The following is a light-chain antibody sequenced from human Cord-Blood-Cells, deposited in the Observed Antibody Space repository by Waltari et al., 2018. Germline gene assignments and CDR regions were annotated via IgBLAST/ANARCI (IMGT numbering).Light chain of an antibody. CDR1: QSISSY. J-gene: IGKJ1*01. Sequence: DIQMTQSPSSLSASVGDRVTITCRASQSISSYLNWYQQKPGKAPKLLIYAASSLQSGVPSRFSGSGSGTDFTLTISSLQPEDFATYYCQQSYSTPGIGTFGQGP. CDR2: AAS. CDR3: QQSYSTPGIGT. V-gene: IGKV1-39*01.